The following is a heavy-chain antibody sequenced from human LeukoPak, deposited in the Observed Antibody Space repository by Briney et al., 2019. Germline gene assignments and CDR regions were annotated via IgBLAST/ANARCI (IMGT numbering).Heavy chain of an antibody. J-gene: IGHJ5*02. D-gene: IGHD3-9*01. CDR1: GFRFSSYA. V-gene: IGHV3-23*01. CDR2: ISGSVGNT. CDR3: AKWAIWFDP. Sequence: GGSLRLSCAASGFRFSSYAMSWVRQAPGKGLEWISSISGSVGNTNYADSVKGRFTISRDNPKNTLYLQMNSLRAEDTAIYFCAKWAIWFDPWGQGTLVTVSS.